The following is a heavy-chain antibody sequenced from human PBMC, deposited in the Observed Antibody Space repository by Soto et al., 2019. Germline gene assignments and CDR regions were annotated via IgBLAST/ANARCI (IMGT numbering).Heavy chain of an antibody. V-gene: IGHV3-21*01. CDR1: GFTFSDYN. Sequence: VGSLRLSCAASGFTFSDYNMDWLRQTPGKGLEWVSSIASRSNYIYYADSLKGRFTVSRDNARNSLYLQVDNLRAEDTAVYYCARNRRIAVEMDVWGQGTTVTVSS. CDR2: IASRSNYI. D-gene: IGHD2-21*01. J-gene: IGHJ6*02. CDR3: ARNRRIAVEMDV.